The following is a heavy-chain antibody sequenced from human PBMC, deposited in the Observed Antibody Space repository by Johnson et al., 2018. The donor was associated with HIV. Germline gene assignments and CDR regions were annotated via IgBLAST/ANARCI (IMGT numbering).Heavy chain of an antibody. CDR1: GFTFSSYG. Sequence: QVQLVESGGGVVQPGRSLRLSCAASGFTFSSYGMHWVRQAPGKGLEWVAVISYDGSNKYYADSVKGRFTISRDNSKNTLYLQMNSLRAEDTAVYYGARGPGRQEGTRWGDAFDIWGQGTMVTVSS. J-gene: IGHJ3*02. CDR2: ISYDGSNK. V-gene: IGHV3-30*03. CDR3: ARGPGRQEGTRWGDAFDI. D-gene: IGHD3-16*01.